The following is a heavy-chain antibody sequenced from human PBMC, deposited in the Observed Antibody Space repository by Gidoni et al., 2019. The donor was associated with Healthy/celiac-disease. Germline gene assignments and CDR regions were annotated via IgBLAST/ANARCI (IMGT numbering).Heavy chain of an antibody. CDR2: INHSGST. CDR3: ARGRYCSSTSCIYYYGMDV. D-gene: IGHD2-2*01. CDR1: CGSFSGYY. Sequence: QVQLQQWGAGLLKPSETLSLTCAVYCGSFSGYYWSWIRQPPGKGLEWIGEINHSGSTNYNPSLKSRVTISVDTSKNQFSLKLSSVTAADTAVYYCARGRYCSSTSCIYYYGMDVWGQGTTVTVSS. V-gene: IGHV4-34*01. J-gene: IGHJ6*02.